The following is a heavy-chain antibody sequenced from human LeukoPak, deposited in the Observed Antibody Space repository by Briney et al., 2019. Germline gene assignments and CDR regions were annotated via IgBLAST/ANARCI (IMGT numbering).Heavy chain of an antibody. D-gene: IGHD3-16*01. CDR1: GFTFSSYS. J-gene: IGHJ5*02. CDR3: ARETDYRWFDP. V-gene: IGHV4-39*07. CDR2: IYYSGST. Sequence: PGGSLRLSCAASGFTFSSYSMNWVRQPPGKGLEWIGSIYYSGSTYYNPSLKSRVTISVDTSKNQFSLKLSSVTAADTAVYYCARETDYRWFDPWGQGTLVTVSS.